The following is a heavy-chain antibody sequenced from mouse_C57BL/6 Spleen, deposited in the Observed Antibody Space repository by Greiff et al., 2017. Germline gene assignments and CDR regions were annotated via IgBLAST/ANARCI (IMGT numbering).Heavy chain of an antibody. CDR2: ISYDGSN. Sequence: VQLQQSGPGLVKPSQSLSLTCSVTGYSITSGYYWNWIRQFPGNKLEWMGYISYDGSNNYNPSLKNRISITRDTSKNQFFLKLNSVTTEDTATYYCARIVATDYAMDYWGQGTSVTVSS. D-gene: IGHD1-1*01. CDR3: ARIVATDYAMDY. J-gene: IGHJ4*01. V-gene: IGHV3-6*01. CDR1: GYSITSGYY.